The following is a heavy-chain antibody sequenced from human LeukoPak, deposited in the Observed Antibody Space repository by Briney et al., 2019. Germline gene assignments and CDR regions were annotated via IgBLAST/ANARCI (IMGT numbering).Heavy chain of an antibody. J-gene: IGHJ4*02. D-gene: IGHD5-24*01. V-gene: IGHV3-74*01. Sequence: QPGGSLRLSCAASGFTFSSYEMNWVRQAPGKGLVWVSRINSDGSSTSYADSVKGRFTISRDNAKNTLYLQMNSLRAEDTAVYYCARRGWLQQFDYWGQGTLVTVSS. CDR3: ARRGWLQQFDY. CDR1: GFTFSSYE. CDR2: INSDGSST.